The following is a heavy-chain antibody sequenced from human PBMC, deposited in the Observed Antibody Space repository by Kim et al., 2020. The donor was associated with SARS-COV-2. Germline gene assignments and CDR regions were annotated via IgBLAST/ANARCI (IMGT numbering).Heavy chain of an antibody. V-gene: IGHV1-3*01. CDR3: ARSWQLDHYNWFDP. D-gene: IGHD6-13*01. Sequence: SQNFQGRVTITRDTSASTAYMELNSLRSEDTAVYYCARSWQLDHYNWFDPWGQGTLVTVSS. J-gene: IGHJ5*02.